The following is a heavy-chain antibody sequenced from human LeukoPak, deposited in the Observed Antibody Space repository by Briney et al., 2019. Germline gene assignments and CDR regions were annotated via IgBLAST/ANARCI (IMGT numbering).Heavy chain of an antibody. D-gene: IGHD1-26*01. CDR3: ARENSGSYYQFDC. Sequence: GGSLRLSCGASGFTFSNYGMLWVRQAPGKGLDWVAFIRYDGNNKLYADSVKGRFTISRDNSKNTLYLHINSLRAEDTAVYYCARENSGSYYQFDCWGQGTLVTVSS. CDR2: IRYDGNNK. V-gene: IGHV3-30*02. J-gene: IGHJ4*02. CDR1: GFTFSNYG.